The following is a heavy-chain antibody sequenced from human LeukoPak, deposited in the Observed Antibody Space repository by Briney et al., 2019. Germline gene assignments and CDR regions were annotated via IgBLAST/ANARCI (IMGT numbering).Heavy chain of an antibody. D-gene: IGHD4-17*01. CDR3: AKDHYRRVTTRLLDY. CDR2: ISWNSGSI. J-gene: IGHJ4*02. Sequence: SGGSLRLSCAASGFTFDDYAMHWVRQAPGKGLEWVSGISWNSGSIGYADSVKGRFTISRDNAKNSLYLQMNSLRAEDTALYYCAKDHYRRVTTRLLDYWGQGTLVTVSS. V-gene: IGHV3-9*01. CDR1: GFTFDDYA.